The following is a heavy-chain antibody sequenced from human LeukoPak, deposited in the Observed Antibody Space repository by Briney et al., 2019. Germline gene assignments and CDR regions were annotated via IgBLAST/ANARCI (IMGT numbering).Heavy chain of an antibody. CDR1: GFTFSSYS. D-gene: IGHD3-22*01. V-gene: IGHV3-48*01. CDR3: ARAGSSGYYYLYAFDI. J-gene: IGHJ3*02. Sequence: GGSLRLSCAASGFTFSSYSMNWVRQAPGKGLEWVSYISSSSSTIYYADSVKGRFTISRDNAKNSLYLQMNSLRAEDTAVYYCARAGSSGYYYLYAFDIWGQGTMVTVSS. CDR2: ISSSSSTI.